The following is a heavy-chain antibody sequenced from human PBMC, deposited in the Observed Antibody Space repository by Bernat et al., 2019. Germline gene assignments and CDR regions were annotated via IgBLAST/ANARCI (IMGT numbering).Heavy chain of an antibody. CDR2: IKQDGSEK. CDR1: GFTFSSSW. D-gene: IGHD6-13*01. Sequence: EVQLVESGGGLVQPGGSLRLSCAASGFTFSSSWMTWVRQAPVKGLEWVANIKQDGSEKYYVDSVKGRFTISRDNAKNSLYLQMNSLRVEDTAVYYCATSMAAAGNDWGQGTLVTVSS. CDR3: ATSMAAAGND. J-gene: IGHJ4*02. V-gene: IGHV3-7*03.